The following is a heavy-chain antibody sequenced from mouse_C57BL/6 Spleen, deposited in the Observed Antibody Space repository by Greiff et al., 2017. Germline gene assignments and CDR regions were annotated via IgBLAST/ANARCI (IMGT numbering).Heavy chain of an antibody. CDR1: GYTFTSYW. J-gene: IGHJ2*01. D-gene: IGHD3-2*02. CDR3: ALTAQATGVYFDY. CDR2: IDPSDSYT. V-gene: IGHV1-69*01. Sequence: QVQLQQPGAELVMPGASVKLSCKASGYTFTSYWMHWVKQRPGQGLEWIGEIDPSDSYTNYNQKFKGKSTLTVDKSSSTAYMQLSSLTSEDSAVYYCALTAQATGVYFDYWGQGTTLTVSS.